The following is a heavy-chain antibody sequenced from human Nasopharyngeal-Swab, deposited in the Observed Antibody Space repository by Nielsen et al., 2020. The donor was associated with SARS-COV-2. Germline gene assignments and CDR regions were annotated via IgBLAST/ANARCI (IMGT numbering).Heavy chain of an antibody. J-gene: IGHJ4*02. CDR2: IHGDGRNT. CDR1: GFTFRTYW. D-gene: IGHD3-10*01. V-gene: IGHV3-74*01. CDR3: VRDNYGVDY. Sequence: GESLKISCAAPGFTFRTYWMHWVRQAPGKGPEWISEIHGDGRNTNYADSVKGRFTISRDNAKSTLYLQMNSLRVEVTAVYYCVRDNYGVDYWGQGTLVTVSS.